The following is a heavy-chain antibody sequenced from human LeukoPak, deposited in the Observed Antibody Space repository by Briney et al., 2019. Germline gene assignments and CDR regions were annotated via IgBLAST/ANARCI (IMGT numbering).Heavy chain of an antibody. V-gene: IGHV1-2*02. Sequence: EASVKVSCKASGYTFTGYYLHWVRQAPGQGLEWMGCVNPNSGDTNYAQKFQGSVTMTRDTSISTVYMELSRLRSDDTAVYYCARDLVSGYDSSGYYFVPGYWGQGTLVTVSS. D-gene: IGHD3-22*01. CDR3: ARDLVSGYDSSGYYFVPGY. J-gene: IGHJ4*02. CDR2: VNPNSGDT. CDR1: GYTFTGYY.